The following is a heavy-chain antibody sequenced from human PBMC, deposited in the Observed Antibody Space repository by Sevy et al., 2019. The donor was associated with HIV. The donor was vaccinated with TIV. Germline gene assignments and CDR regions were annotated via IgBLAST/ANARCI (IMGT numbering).Heavy chain of an antibody. V-gene: IGHV3-7*01. CDR2: IKQDGSEK. Sequence: GGSLRLSCAASGFTFSSYWMSWVRQAPGKGLEWVANIKQDGSEKNYVNSVKGRFTMSRDNAKNSLYLQMNSLRAEDTAVYYWARDCFRSGVSVVRRSFLCYGMDVWGQGTTVTVSS. D-gene: IGHD3-3*02. J-gene: IGHJ6*02. CDR1: GFTFSSYW. CDR3: ARDCFRSGVSVVRRSFLCYGMDV.